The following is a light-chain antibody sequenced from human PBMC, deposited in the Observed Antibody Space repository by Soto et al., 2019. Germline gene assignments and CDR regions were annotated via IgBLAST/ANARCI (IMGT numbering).Light chain of an antibody. CDR1: SSNIGSNA. J-gene: IGLJ1*01. CDR3: AAWDDSLNGFYV. Sequence: QAVLTQPPSVSEAPRQRVTISCSGSSSNIGSNAVNWYQQLPGKAPKLLIYYDDLLPSGVSDRFSGSKSGTSASLAISGLQSEDEADYYCAAWDDSLNGFYVFGTGTKVTVL. V-gene: IGLV1-36*01. CDR2: YDD.